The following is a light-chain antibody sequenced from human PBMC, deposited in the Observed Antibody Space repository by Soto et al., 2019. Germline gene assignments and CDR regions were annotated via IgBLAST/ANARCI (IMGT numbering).Light chain of an antibody. CDR2: KAS. V-gene: IGKV1-5*03. CDR3: QQLNTFPPFT. CDR1: QTISSW. J-gene: IGKJ3*01. Sequence: DIQMTQSPSTLSGSVGDRVTITCRASQTISSWLAWYQQKPGKAPKLLIYKASTLKSGVPSRFSGSGSGTEFTLTISSLQPEDFATYYCQQLNTFPPFTFGPGTKVDIK.